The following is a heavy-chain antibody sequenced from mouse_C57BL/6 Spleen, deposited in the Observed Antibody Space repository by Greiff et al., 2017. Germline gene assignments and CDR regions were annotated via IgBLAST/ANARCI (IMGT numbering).Heavy chain of an antibody. Sequence: QVQLKQPGAELVRPGSSVKLSCKASGYTFTSYWMHWVKQRPIQGLEWIGNIDPSDSETHYNQKFKDKATLTVDKSSSTAYMQLSSLTSEDSAVYYCARSSYSNYGGFAYWGQGTLVTVSA. CDR3: ARSSYSNYGGFAY. D-gene: IGHD2-5*01. J-gene: IGHJ3*01. CDR2: IDPSDSET. CDR1: GYTFTSYW. V-gene: IGHV1-52*01.